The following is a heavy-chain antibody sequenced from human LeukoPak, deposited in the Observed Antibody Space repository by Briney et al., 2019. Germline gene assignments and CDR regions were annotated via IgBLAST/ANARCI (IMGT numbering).Heavy chain of an antibody. D-gene: IGHD2-8*01. CDR1: GGSISSYY. J-gene: IGHJ5*02. V-gene: IGHV4-59*01. CDR2: IYYSGST. CDR3: ARGYCTNGVCYRFDP. Sequence: SETLSLTCTVSGGSISSYYWSWIRQPPGKGLEWIGYIYYSGSTNYNPSLKSRVTISVDTSKNQFSLKLSSVTAADTAAYYCARGYCTNGVCYRFDPWGQGTLVTVSS.